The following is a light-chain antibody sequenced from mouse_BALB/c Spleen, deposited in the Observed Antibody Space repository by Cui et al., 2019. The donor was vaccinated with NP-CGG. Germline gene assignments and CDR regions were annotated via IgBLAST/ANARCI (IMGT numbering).Light chain of an antibody. V-gene: IGLV1*01. Sequence: QAGVTQESARTTSPGETVTLTCRSSTGAVTTSNYANWVQEKPDHLFTGLIGGTNNRVPGVPARFSGSLIRDKAALTITGAQTEDEAIYFCALWYSNHWVFGGGTKLTVL. CDR2: GTN. CDR3: ALWYSNHWV. J-gene: IGLJ1*01. CDR1: TGAVTTSNY.